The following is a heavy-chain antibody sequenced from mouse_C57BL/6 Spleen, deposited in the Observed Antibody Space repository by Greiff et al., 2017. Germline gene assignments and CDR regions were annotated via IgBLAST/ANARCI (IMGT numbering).Heavy chain of an antibody. V-gene: IGHV7-3*01. CDR2: IRNKANGYTT. Sequence: EVQLVESGGGLVQPGGSLSLSCAASGFTFTDYYMSWVRQPPGKALEWLGFIRNKANGYTTEYSASVKGRFTISRDNSQSILYLQMNALRAEDSATYYCARSSTGTSWFAYWGQGTLVTVSA. D-gene: IGHD4-1*02. CDR3: ARSSTGTSWFAY. CDR1: GFTFTDYY. J-gene: IGHJ3*01.